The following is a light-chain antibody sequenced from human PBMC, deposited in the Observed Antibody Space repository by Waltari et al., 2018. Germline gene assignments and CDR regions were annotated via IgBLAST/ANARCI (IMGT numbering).Light chain of an antibody. CDR3: CSYAGSSTYV. CDR1: SRDVGSYNL. V-gene: IGLV2-23*01. Sequence: QSALTQPASVSGSPGQSITISCTGTSRDVGSYNLVSWYQQPPGKAPNLMIYAGSKRPSGVSNRFSGSKSGNTASLTISGLQAEDEADYYCCSYAGSSTYVFGTGTKVTVL. CDR2: AGS. J-gene: IGLJ1*01.